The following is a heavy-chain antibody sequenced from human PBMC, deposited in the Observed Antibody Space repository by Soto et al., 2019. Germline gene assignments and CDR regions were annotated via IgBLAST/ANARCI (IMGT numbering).Heavy chain of an antibody. CDR3: AKDRSVVVVAAALGY. V-gene: IGHV3-23*01. Sequence: GGSLRLSCAASGFTFTSYAMAWVRQAPGKGLEWVSDIGVYGGSIKYVDSVKGRFIISRDNSKNTLYLQMNSLRAEDTAIYYYAKDRSVVVVAAALGYWGQGTLVTVSS. J-gene: IGHJ4*02. D-gene: IGHD2-15*01. CDR2: IGVYGGSI. CDR1: GFTFTSYA.